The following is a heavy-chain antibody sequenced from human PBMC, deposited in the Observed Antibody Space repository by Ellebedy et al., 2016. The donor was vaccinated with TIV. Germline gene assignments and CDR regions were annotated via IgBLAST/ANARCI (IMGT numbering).Heavy chain of an antibody. D-gene: IGHD2-15*01. J-gene: IGHJ4*02. Sequence: ASVKVSCKASGYTFTGYYMHWVRQAPGQGLEWMGWISAYNGNTNYAQKLQGRVTMTTDTSTSTAYMELRSLRSDDTAVYYCARDHLGGGGSVWGQGTLVTVSS. CDR3: ARDHLGGGGSV. V-gene: IGHV1-18*04. CDR2: ISAYNGNT. CDR1: GYTFTGYY.